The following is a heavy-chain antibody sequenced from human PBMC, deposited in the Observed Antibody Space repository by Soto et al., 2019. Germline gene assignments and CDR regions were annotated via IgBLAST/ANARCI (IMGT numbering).Heavy chain of an antibody. J-gene: IGHJ6*01. V-gene: IGHV3-9*01. CDR3: AKDQKIGTAYYYYAMDA. Sequence: EVQLVESGGGLVQPGRSLRLSCAASGFTFDGYAMHWVRQGPGKGLEWVSGISWTSGNIVYADSVKGRFTISIDNAKNSLYLQMNSLRAEDTALYYCAKDQKIGTAYYYYAMDAWGQGTTVTVSS. CDR2: ISWTSGNI. CDR1: GFTFDGYA.